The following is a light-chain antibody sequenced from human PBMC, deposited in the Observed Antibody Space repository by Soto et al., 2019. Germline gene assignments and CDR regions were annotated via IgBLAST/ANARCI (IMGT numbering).Light chain of an antibody. V-gene: IGKV1-12*01. Sequence: DIHMTDSPSTLSGSVLYRVTITFLASQTISSWLAWYQQKPGKAPTLLIHGASSLQSGVPPRYSGSGYGTDFTLTISSLQPEDFATYYCQQANSFPITFGQGTRLEIK. CDR2: GAS. CDR3: QQANSFPIT. CDR1: QTISSW. J-gene: IGKJ5*01.